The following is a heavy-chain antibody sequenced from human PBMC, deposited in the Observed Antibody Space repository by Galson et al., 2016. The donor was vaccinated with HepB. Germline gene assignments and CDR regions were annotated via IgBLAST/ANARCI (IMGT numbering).Heavy chain of an antibody. CDR2: DSMDGRRK. D-gene: IGHD2/OR15-2a*01. V-gene: IGHV3-30*03. Sequence: SLRLSCAASGFTFSNYGMHWVRQAPGKGLEWVAADSMDGRRKFYADAVKGRFTISRDNSNSMLFLQMSSLRADDTAVYYCARRNEYCPPVGCSADYWGQGTLVSVSS. CDR1: GFTFSNYG. CDR3: ARRNEYCPPVGCSADY. J-gene: IGHJ4*02.